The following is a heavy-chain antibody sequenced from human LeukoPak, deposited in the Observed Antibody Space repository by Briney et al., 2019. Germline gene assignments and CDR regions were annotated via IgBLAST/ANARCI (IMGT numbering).Heavy chain of an antibody. D-gene: IGHD5-24*01. CDR1: GFTFSSYW. Sequence: GGSLRLSCAASGFTFSSYWMSWVRQAPGKGLEWVANIKQDGSEKYYVDSVKGRFTISRDNAKNSLYLQMNSLRAEDTAVYYCARDRGRRDGYNYGCWGQGTLVTVSS. V-gene: IGHV3-7*01. CDR3: ARDRGRRDGYNYGC. CDR2: IKQDGSEK. J-gene: IGHJ4*02.